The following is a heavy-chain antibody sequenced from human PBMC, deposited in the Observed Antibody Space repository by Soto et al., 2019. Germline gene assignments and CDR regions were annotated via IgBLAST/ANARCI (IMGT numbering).Heavy chain of an antibody. CDR3: ARDLGYSGYGYYYYGMDF. V-gene: IGHV3-33*01. J-gene: IGHJ6*02. CDR2: IWYDGSNK. CDR1: GFTFSSYG. Sequence: GGSLRLSCAASGFTFSSYGMHWVRQAPGKGLEWVAVIWYDGSNKFYADSVKGRFTISRDNSKNTLYLQVNSLRAEDTAVYYCARDLGYSGYGYYYYGMDFWGQGTTVTVSS. D-gene: IGHD5-12*01.